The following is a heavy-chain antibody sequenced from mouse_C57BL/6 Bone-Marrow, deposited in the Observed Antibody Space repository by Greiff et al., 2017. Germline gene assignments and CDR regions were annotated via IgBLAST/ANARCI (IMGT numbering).Heavy chain of an antibody. V-gene: IGHV1-18*01. CDR2: INPNNGGT. Sequence: VQLKQSGPELVKPGASVKIPCKASGYTFTDYNMDWVKQSHGKSLEWIGDINPNNGGTIYNQKFKGKATLTVAKSSSTAYMELRSLTSEDTAVYYCARGEAQASYYAMDYWGQGTSVTVSS. CDR1: GYTFTDYN. J-gene: IGHJ4*01. D-gene: IGHD3-2*02. CDR3: ARGEAQASYYAMDY.